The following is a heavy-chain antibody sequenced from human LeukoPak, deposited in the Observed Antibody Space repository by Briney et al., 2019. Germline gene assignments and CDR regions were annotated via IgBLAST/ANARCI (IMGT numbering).Heavy chain of an antibody. V-gene: IGHV1-69*04. CDR2: IIPIFGIA. CDR3: ARSGIFGVGHYYYGMDV. D-gene: IGHD3-3*01. CDR1: GGTFSSYA. Sequence: GASVKVSCKASGGTFSSYAISWVRQAPGQGLEWMGRIIPIFGIANYAQKFQGRVTITADKSTSTAHMELSSLRSEDTAVYYCARSGIFGVGHYYYGMDVWGQGTTVTVSS. J-gene: IGHJ6*02.